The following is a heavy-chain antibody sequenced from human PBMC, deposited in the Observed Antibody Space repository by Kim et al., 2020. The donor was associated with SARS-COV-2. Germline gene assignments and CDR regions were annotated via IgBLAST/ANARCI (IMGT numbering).Heavy chain of an antibody. D-gene: IGHD3-10*01. CDR2: IRASAETT. CDR1: GFTLTNNA. CDR3: AKDRGGSCWPVFDY. Sequence: GGSLRLSCAASGFTLTNNAMSWVRQAPGRGLEWVSTIRASAETTYYAASVDGRFTISRDSAKHTLYLQPNTLRVDDTAVYHCAKDRGGSCWPVFDYRGQG. J-gene: IGHJ4*02. V-gene: IGHV3-23*01.